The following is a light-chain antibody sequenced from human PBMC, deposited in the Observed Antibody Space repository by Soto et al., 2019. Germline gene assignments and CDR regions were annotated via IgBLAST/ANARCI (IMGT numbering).Light chain of an antibody. J-gene: IGLJ1*01. CDR2: EVS. CDR3: SSYTSSSTLVV. V-gene: IGLV2-14*01. CDR1: SSDVGGYNY. Sequence: QSALTQPASVSGSTGQSITISCTGTSSDVGGYNYVSWYQQHPGKAPKLMIYEVSNRPSGVSNRFSGSKSGNTASLTISGLQAEDEADYYCSSYTSSSTLVVFGTGTKLTVL.